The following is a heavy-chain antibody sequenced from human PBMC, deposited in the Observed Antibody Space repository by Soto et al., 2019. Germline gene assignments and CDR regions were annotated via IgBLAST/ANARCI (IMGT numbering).Heavy chain of an antibody. D-gene: IGHD2-2*01. CDR1: GFTFSSYG. Sequence: GGSLRLSCAASGFTFSSYGMHWVRQAPGKGLEWVAVIWYDGSNKYYADSVKGRFTISRDNSKNTLYLQMNSLRAEDTAVYYCARGSPRVVPAAPYYYYGMDVWGQGTTVTVSS. V-gene: IGHV3-33*01. CDR2: IWYDGSNK. J-gene: IGHJ6*02. CDR3: ARGSPRVVPAAPYYYYGMDV.